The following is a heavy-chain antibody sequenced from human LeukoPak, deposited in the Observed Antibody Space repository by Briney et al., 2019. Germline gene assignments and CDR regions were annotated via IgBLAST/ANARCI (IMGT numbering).Heavy chain of an antibody. Sequence: SETLSLTCTASGGSISSYSRSWIRQPPGKGLEWIGYVYYSGSTNYNPSLKSRVTISVDTSKKQFSLKLSSATAADTAVYYCARVLDLSKRGLDAFDIWGQGTMVTVSS. V-gene: IGHV4-59*01. D-gene: IGHD3-16*01. J-gene: IGHJ3*02. CDR1: GGSISSYS. CDR2: VYYSGST. CDR3: ARVLDLSKRGLDAFDI.